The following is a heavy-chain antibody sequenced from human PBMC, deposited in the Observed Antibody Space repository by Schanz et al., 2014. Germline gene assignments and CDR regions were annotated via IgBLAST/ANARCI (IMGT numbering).Heavy chain of an antibody. CDR2: ISGGGGTT. Sequence: EVPLLESGGGLVQPGGSLRLSCAASGFTFSSYAMSWVRQAPGKGLEWVSAISGGGGTTYYADSVKGRFTISRDNSKNTLYLQMNSLRAEDTAVYYCARDRRNADLDYWGQGTLVTVSS. D-gene: IGHD1-1*01. V-gene: IGHV3-23*01. CDR1: GFTFSSYA. CDR3: ARDRRNADLDY. J-gene: IGHJ4*02.